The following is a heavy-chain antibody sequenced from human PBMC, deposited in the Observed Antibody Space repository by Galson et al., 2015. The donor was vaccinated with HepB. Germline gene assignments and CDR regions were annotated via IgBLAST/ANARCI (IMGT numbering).Heavy chain of an antibody. V-gene: IGHV1-69*04. CDR1: GGTFSSYA. D-gene: IGHD4-17*01. J-gene: IGHJ6*02. CDR2: IIPILGIA. CDR3: ARVAVADHDYGDFYYYYGMDV. Sequence: SVKVSCKASGGTFSSYAISWVRQAPGQGLEWMGRIIPILGIANYAQKFQGRVTITADKSTSTAYMELSSLRSEDTAVYYCARVAVADHDYGDFYYYYGMDVWGQGTTVTVSS.